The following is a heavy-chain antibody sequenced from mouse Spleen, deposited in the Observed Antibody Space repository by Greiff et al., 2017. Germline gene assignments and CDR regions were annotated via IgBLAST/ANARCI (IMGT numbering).Heavy chain of an antibody. CDR1: GFNIKDDY. D-gene: IGHD2-5*01. Sequence: EVQLQQSGAELVRPGASVKLSCTASGFNIKDDYMHWVKQRPEQGLEWIGWIDPENGDTEYASKFQGKATITADTSSNTAYLQLSSLTSEDTAVYYCTTSYSNYGAWFAYWGQGTLVTVSA. CDR2: IDPENGDT. V-gene: IGHV14-4*01. CDR3: TTSYSNYGAWFAY. J-gene: IGHJ3*01.